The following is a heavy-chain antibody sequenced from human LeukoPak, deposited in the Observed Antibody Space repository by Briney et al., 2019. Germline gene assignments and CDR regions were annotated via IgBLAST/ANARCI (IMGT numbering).Heavy chain of an antibody. J-gene: IGHJ4*02. D-gene: IGHD5-18*01. CDR1: GGTFSGYA. V-gene: IGHV1-69*13. CDR2: IIPIFGTA. CDR3: ATLHDHSYGPPEY. Sequence: GASVKVSCKASGGTFSGYAISWVRQAPGQGLEWMGGIIPIFGTANYAQKFQGRVTITADESTSTAYMELSSLRSEDTAVYYCATLHDHSYGPPEYWGQGTLVTVSS.